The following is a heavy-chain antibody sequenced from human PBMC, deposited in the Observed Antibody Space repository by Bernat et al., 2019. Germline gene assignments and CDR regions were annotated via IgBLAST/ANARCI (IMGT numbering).Heavy chain of an antibody. CDR1: GFTFSSYA. CDR2: ISYDGSNK. J-gene: IGHJ4*02. V-gene: IGHV3-30-3*01. Sequence: QVQLVESGGGVVQPGRSLRLSCAASGFTFSSYAMHWVRQAPGKGLEWVAVISYDGSNKYYADSVKGRFTISRDNSKNTRYLQMNSLRAEDTAVYYCARGDGSGWYTGYFDYWGQGTLVTVSS. D-gene: IGHD6-19*01. CDR3: ARGDGSGWYTGYFDY.